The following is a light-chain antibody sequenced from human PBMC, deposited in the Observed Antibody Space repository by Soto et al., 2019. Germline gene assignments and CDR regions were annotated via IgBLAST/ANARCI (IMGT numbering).Light chain of an antibody. CDR1: QNIDDW. CDR2: DAS. J-gene: IGKJ3*01. CDR3: QQRDNWPFT. V-gene: IGKV1-5*01. Sequence: DIQMTQSPSTLSASVGDRVSITCRASQNIDDWLAWYQQKPGKAPKFLMYDASTLTSGVPSRFSGSRSGTEFTLTISSLQPDDFAVYYCQQRDNWPFTFGPGTTVDIK.